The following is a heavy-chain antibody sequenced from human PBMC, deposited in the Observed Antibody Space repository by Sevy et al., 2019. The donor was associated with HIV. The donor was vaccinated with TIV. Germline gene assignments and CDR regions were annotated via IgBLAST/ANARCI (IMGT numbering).Heavy chain of an antibody. CDR1: GGTFSSYA. D-gene: IGHD3-22*01. J-gene: IGHJ4*02. CDR2: IIPIFGTA. Sequence: ASVKVSCKASGGTFSSYAISWVQQAPGQGLEWMGGIIPIFGTANYAQKFQGRVTITADESTSTAYMELSSLRSEDTAVYYCARDRTRGSSGYYFYYFDYWGQGTLVTVSS. CDR3: ARDRTRGSSGYYFYYFDY. V-gene: IGHV1-69*13.